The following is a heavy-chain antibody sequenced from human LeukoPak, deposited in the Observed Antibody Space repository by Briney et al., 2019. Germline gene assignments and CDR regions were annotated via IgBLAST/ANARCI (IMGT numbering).Heavy chain of an antibody. D-gene: IGHD3-3*01. Sequence: GGSLRLSCAASGFTFSSYGMHWVRQAPGKGLEWVAFIRYDGSNKYYADSVKGRFTISRDNSKNTLYLQMNSLRAEDTAVYYCAKDSIDTGFLEWLPPNVWGKGTTVTVSS. CDR1: GFTFSSYG. V-gene: IGHV3-30*02. CDR3: AKDSIDTGFLEWLPPNV. CDR2: IRYDGSNK. J-gene: IGHJ6*04.